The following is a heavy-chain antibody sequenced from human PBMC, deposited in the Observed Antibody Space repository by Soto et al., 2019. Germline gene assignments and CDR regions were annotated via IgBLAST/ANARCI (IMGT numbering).Heavy chain of an antibody. Sequence: SEPLSLSCTVSGGSISSEGYYWSWFRQLPGKGLEWIGDIYYSGTTYHNPSLRSRLTISGDASKNQFSLKLSSVTDADTALYYCARGRGYSDGPYYFDYWGQGTLVT. V-gene: IGHV4-31*03. CDR2: IYYSGTT. J-gene: IGHJ4*02. CDR3: ARGRGYSDGPYYFDY. CDR1: GGSISSEGYY. D-gene: IGHD5-18*01.